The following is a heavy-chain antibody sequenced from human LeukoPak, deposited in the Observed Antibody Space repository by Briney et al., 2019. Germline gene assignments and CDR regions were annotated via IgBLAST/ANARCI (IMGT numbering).Heavy chain of an antibody. CDR1: GGSISSSSYY. CDR2: INHSGST. CDR3: ARGNTWFGYYFDY. Sequence: SETLSLTCTVSGGSISSSSYYWGWIRQPPGKGLEWIGEINHSGSTNYNPSLKSRVTISVDTSKNQFSLKLSSVTAADTAVYYCARGNTWFGYYFDYWGQGTLVTVSS. V-gene: IGHV4-39*07. J-gene: IGHJ4*02. D-gene: IGHD3-10*01.